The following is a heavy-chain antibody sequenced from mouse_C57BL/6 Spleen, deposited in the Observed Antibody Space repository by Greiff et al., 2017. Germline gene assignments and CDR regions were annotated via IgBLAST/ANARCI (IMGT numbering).Heavy chain of an antibody. D-gene: IGHD3-2*02. CDR1: GYTFTSYG. CDR2: IYPRSGNT. V-gene: IGHV1-81*01. CDR3: ARERDSSGYFY. J-gene: IGHJ2*01. Sequence: VKLVESGAELARPEASVKLSCKASGYTFTSYGISWVKQRTGQGLEWIGEIYPRSGNTYYNEKFKGKATLTADKSSSTAYMELRSLTSEDSAVYFCARERDSSGYFYWGQGTTLTVSS.